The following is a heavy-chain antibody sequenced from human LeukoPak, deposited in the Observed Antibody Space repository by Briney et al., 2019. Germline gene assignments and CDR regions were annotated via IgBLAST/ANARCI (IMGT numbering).Heavy chain of an antibody. V-gene: IGHV4-59*08. Sequence: SETLSLTYTVSGGSISSYYWSWIRQPPGKGLEWIGYIYYSGSTNYNPSLKSRVTISVDTSKNQFSLKLSSVTAADTAVYYCARHSRDGYNFDDYWGQGTLVTVSS. J-gene: IGHJ4*02. CDR1: GGSISSYY. CDR2: IYYSGST. D-gene: IGHD5-24*01. CDR3: ARHSRDGYNFDDY.